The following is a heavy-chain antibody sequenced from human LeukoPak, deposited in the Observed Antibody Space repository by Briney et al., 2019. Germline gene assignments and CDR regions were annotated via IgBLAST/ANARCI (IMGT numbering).Heavy chain of an antibody. V-gene: IGHV3-33*01. D-gene: IGHD6-19*01. Sequence: PGRSLRLSCAASGFTFSSYGMHWVRQAPGKGLEWVAVIWYDGSNKYYADSVKGRFTISRDNSKNTLYLQMNSLRAEDTAVYYCARDLLRSYSSGWLNDAFDIWGQVTMVTVSS. CDR3: ARDLLRSYSSGWLNDAFDI. CDR1: GFTFSSYG. J-gene: IGHJ3*02. CDR2: IWYDGSNK.